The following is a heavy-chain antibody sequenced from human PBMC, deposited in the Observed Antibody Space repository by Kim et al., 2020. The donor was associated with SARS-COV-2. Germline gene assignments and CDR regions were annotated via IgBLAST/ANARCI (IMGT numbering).Heavy chain of an antibody. D-gene: IGHD2-2*01. V-gene: IGHV7-4-1*01. CDR2: INTNTGNP. CDR1: GYTFTSYA. Sequence: ASVKVSCKASGYTFTSYAMNWVRQAPGQGLEWMGWINTNTGNPTYAQGFTGRFVFSLDTSVSTAYLQICSLKAEDTAVYYCARDGPYCSSTSCSGVIYYYDGMDVWGQGTTVTVSS. CDR3: ARDGPYCSSTSCSGVIYYYDGMDV. J-gene: IGHJ6*02.